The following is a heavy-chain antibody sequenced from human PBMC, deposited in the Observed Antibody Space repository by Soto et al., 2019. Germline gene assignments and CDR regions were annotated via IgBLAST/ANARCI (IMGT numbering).Heavy chain of an antibody. D-gene: IGHD2-2*01. V-gene: IGHV3-30*18. CDR2: ISYDGTDK. Sequence: SLRLSCAASGFTFSSYGMHWVRQAPGKGLEWVAVISYDGTDKYYAESVKGRFTISRDNSKNTLFLQMNSLRAEDTAVYYCAKQYHHINYDMDVWGQGTTVTVSS. CDR3: AKQYHHINYDMDV. J-gene: IGHJ6*02. CDR1: GFTFSSYG.